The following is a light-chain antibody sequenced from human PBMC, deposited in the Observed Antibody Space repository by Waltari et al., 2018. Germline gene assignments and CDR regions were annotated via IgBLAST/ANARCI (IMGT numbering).Light chain of an antibody. CDR2: GAS. J-gene: IGKJ1*01. V-gene: IGKV3-15*01. CDR1: QSINSN. Sequence: VMTQSPATLSVSPGDAATLSCRASQSINSNLAWYQQKPGQAPRLLIYGASTRATGIPARFSGSGSGTEFTLTISSLQSEDFALYYCQHYNNWPPWTFGQGTKVEIK. CDR3: QHYNNWPPWT.